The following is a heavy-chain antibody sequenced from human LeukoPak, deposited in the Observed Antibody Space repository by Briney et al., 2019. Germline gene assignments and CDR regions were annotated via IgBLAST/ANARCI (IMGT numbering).Heavy chain of an antibody. CDR1: GLTFSSYD. CDR2: ISSSGNLI. V-gene: IGHV3-48*03. D-gene: IGHD6-25*01. CDR3: ARVRRQRSQLDN. J-gene: IGHJ4*02. Sequence: GGSLRLSCEASGLTFSSYDMNWVRQAPGKGLEWVSYISSSGNLIHYADSVKGRFTFSRDNARNSLYLQMNSLRAEDTAVYYCARVRRQRSQLDNWGQGTLVTVSS.